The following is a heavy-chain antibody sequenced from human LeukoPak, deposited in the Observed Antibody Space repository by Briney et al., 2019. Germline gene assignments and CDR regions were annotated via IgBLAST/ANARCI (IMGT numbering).Heavy chain of an antibody. CDR2: IYHSGST. CDR1: GGSIISNNW. J-gene: IGHJ4*02. V-gene: IGHV4-4*02. Sequence: SETLSLTCAVSGGSIISNNWWSWVRQPPGKGLEWIGEIYHSGSTNYNPSLKSRVTMLLDKSKNQFSLKLSSVTAADTAVYYCARNGGNSDFDYWGQGTLVTVSS. CDR3: ARNGGNSDFDY. D-gene: IGHD4-23*01.